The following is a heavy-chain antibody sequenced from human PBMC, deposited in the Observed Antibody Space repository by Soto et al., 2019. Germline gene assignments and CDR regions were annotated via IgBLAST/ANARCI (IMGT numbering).Heavy chain of an antibody. CDR2: IYWDEDK. CDR1: GFSLSTRGVA. Sequence: QITLKESGPTLVKPTQTLTLTCTFSGFSLSTRGVAVGWFRQPPGKALEWLALIYWDEDKWYSPSLKSRLTITVDTSKNQVVLTMPNMDPVDTATYYCAHRPRGYAYYFDYWGQGTLVTVSS. J-gene: IGHJ4*02. D-gene: IGHD5-12*01. V-gene: IGHV2-5*02. CDR3: AHRPRGYAYYFDY.